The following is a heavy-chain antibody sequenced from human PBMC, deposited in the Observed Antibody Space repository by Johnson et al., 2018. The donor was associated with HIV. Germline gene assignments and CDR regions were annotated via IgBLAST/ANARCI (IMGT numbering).Heavy chain of an antibody. J-gene: IGHJ3*02. Sequence: QVLLVESGGGVVQPGRSLRLSCAASGFTFSSYGMHWVRQAPGKGLEWVAVIWYDGSNKYYADSVKGRFTISRDNSKNTLYLQMNSLRAEDTAVYYCAKGGSGTTRIRAQKGAFDIWGQGTMVTVSS. V-gene: IGHV3-33*06. D-gene: IGHD6-19*01. CDR2: IWYDGSNK. CDR3: AKGGSGTTRIRAQKGAFDI. CDR1: GFTFSSYG.